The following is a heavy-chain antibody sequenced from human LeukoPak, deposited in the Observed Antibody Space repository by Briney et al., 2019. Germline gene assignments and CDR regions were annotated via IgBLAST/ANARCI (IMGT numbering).Heavy chain of an antibody. V-gene: IGHV1-18*01. CDR1: GYTFTSYG. Sequence: GASVKVSCKASGYTFTSYGISWVRQAPGQGLEWMGWISAYNGNTNYAQKLQGRVTMTTDTSTSTAYMELRSLRSDDTAVYYCARDRGGIKLRTEAGYFDYWGQGTLVTVSS. D-gene: IGHD4-23*01. CDR2: ISAYNGNT. CDR3: ARDRGGIKLRTEAGYFDY. J-gene: IGHJ4*02.